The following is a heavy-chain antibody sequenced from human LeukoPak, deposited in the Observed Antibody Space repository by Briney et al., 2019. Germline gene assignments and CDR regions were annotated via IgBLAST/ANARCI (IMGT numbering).Heavy chain of an antibody. CDR3: ARDASYCSGGSCYNWFDP. J-gene: IGHJ5*02. V-gene: IGHV3-30*04. D-gene: IGHD2-15*01. Sequence: GRSLRLSCAASGFTFSSYAMHWVRQAPGKGLEWVAVISYDGSNKYYADSVKGRFTISRDNSKNTLYLQMNSLRAEDTAVYYCARDASYCSGGSCYNWFDPWGQGTLVTVSS. CDR2: ISYDGSNK. CDR1: GFTFSSYA.